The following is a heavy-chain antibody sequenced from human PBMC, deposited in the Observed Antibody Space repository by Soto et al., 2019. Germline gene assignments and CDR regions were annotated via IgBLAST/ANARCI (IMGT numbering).Heavy chain of an antibody. CDR3: AKDLCSSSSCYYNYGMDV. V-gene: IGHV3-30*18. D-gene: IGHD2-2*01. CDR1: GFTFRNYA. Sequence: QVELVESGGGVVQPGRSLRLPCAASGFTFRNYAMYWVRQAPGKGLEWVAVISYDGSNKYYADSVKGRFTISRDNSKNTLYLQMNSLRAEDTAVYYGAKDLCSSSSCYYNYGMDVWGQGTTVTVSS. CDR2: ISYDGSNK. J-gene: IGHJ6*02.